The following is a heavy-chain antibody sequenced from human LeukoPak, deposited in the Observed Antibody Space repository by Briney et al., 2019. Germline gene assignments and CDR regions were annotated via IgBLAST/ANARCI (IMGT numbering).Heavy chain of an antibody. CDR2: ISYDGSNK. CDR3: AKGRDNYDSSASFDY. J-gene: IGHJ4*02. CDR1: GFTFSSYG. Sequence: PGGSLRLSCAASGFTFSSYGMHWVRQAPGKGLEWVAVISYDGSNKYYADSVKGRFTISRDNSKNTLYLQMNSLRAEDTAVYYCAKGRDNYDSSASFDYWGQGTLVTVSS. D-gene: IGHD3-22*01. V-gene: IGHV3-30*18.